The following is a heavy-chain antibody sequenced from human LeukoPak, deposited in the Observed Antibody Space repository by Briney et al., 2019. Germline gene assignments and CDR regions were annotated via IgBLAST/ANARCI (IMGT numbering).Heavy chain of an antibody. J-gene: IGHJ4*02. V-gene: IGHV3-48*02. CDR2: IRTNIENTM. D-gene: IGHD1-26*01. Sequence: AGGSLRLSCAASGFTFSDYPMNWVRQAPGKGLEWISNIRTNIENTMFYADSVKGRFTISRDNSKNTLYVQMNSLRDEDTAVYYCAKDQRWESPHYLDSWGQGTLVTVSS. CDR3: AKDQRWESPHYLDS. CDR1: GFTFSDYP.